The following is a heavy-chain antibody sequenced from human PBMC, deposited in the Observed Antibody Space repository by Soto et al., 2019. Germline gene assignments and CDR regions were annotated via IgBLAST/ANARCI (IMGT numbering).Heavy chain of an antibody. CDR3: AKDTLNDSGSFDY. CDR1: VFTCRTYG. Sequence: PWGSLRLSCSASVFTCRTYGMTWFRQAPGKGLEWVSGISGSGGERYYGDSGEGRFSISRDNSENTLFLQMHSLRAEDTAIYYCAKDTLNDSGSFDYWGQGTLVTVSS. J-gene: IGHJ4*02. D-gene: IGHD6-19*01. CDR2: ISGSGGER. V-gene: IGHV3-23*01.